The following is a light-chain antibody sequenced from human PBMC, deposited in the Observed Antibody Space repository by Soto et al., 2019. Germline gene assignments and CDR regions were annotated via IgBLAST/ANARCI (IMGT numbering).Light chain of an antibody. Sequence: QPVLTQSPSASASLGASVKLTCTLSSGHSSYAIAWHQQQPEKGPRYLMKLNSDGSHSKGDGIPDRFSGSSSGAERYLTISSLQSEDEADYYCQTRGTGIVVFGGGTKVTVL. V-gene: IGLV4-69*01. J-gene: IGLJ2*01. CDR3: QTRGTGIVV. CDR1: SGHSSYA. CDR2: LNSDGSH.